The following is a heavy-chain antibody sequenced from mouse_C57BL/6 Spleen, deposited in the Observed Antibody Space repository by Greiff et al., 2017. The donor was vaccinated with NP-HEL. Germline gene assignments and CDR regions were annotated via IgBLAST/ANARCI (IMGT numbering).Heavy chain of an antibody. V-gene: IGHV1-26*01. CDR1: GYTFTDYY. D-gene: IGHD2-3*01. Sequence: EVQLQQSGPELVKPGASVKISCKASGYTFTDYYMNWVKQSHGKSLEWIGDINPNNGGTSYNQKFKGKATLTVDKSSSTAYMRLRSLTSEDSAVYYCARMVTTARYAMDDWGQGTSVTVSS. CDR2: INPNNGGT. J-gene: IGHJ4*01. CDR3: ARMVTTARYAMDD.